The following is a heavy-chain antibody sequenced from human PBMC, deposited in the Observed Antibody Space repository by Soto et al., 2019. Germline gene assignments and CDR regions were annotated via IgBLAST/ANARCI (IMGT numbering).Heavy chain of an antibody. Sequence: EVQLLESGGGLVQPGGSLRLSCAASGFTFSIYAMNWVRQAPGKGLEWVAGIIGAGVPYYADSVKGGFTISRDNSKNTLYLQMNSLRDEDTALYFCAKDFTPDSRWDIDYWGQGTLVTVSS. CDR3: AKDFTPDSRWDIDY. V-gene: IGHV3-23*01. CDR1: GFTFSIYA. CDR2: IIGAGVP. D-gene: IGHD1-26*01. J-gene: IGHJ4*02.